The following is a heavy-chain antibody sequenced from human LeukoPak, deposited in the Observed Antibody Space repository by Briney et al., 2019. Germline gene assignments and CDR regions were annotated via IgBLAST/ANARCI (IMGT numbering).Heavy chain of an antibody. CDR1: GDSVSSNSAA. V-gene: IGHV6-1*01. Sequence: SQTLSLTCAISGDSVSSNSAAWNWIRQSPSRGLEWLGRTYYRSKWYSDYAVSVKSRITINPDTSKNQFSLQLNSVTPEDTAGYYCARDYGPYCSSTSCPLGDAFDIWGQGKMVTVSS. J-gene: IGHJ3*02. CDR3: ARDYGPYCSSTSCPLGDAFDI. D-gene: IGHD2-2*01. CDR2: TYYRSKWYS.